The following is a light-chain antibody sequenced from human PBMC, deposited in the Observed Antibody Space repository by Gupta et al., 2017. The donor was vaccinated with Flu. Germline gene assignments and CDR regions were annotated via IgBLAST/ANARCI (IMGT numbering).Light chain of an antibody. V-gene: IGLV2-14*01. Sequence: QLPLPHPASVSGSPGQWITISCTGTSSDVECYKYVSWYQQHPGKAPKLMIFEVNNRPSGVSDRFSGSKSGNTASLTISGLQAEDEAEYYCSSYANSSTHVVFGGGTKLTVL. CDR3: SSYANSSTHVV. CDR1: SSDVECYKY. CDR2: EVN. J-gene: IGLJ2*01.